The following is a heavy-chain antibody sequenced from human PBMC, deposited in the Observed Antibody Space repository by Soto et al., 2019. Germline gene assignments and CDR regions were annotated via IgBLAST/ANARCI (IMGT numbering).Heavy chain of an antibody. J-gene: IGHJ3*02. CDR2: IYYSGST. V-gene: IGHV4-39*01. CDR1: GGSISSSSYY. Sequence: SETLSLTCTVSGGSISSSSYYWGWIRQPPGKGLEWIGSIYYSGSTYYNPSLKSRVTISVDTSKNQFSLKLSSVTAADTAVYYCARLKDFWSGYPDAFDIWGQGTMVTVSS. D-gene: IGHD3-3*01. CDR3: ARLKDFWSGYPDAFDI.